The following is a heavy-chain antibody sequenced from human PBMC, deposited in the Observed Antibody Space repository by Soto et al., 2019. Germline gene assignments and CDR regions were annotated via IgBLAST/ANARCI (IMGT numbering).Heavy chain of an antibody. CDR1: GYTFTSYG. CDR3: ATRSPAFDY. CDR2: ISTSKGNT. V-gene: IGHV1-18*01. J-gene: IGHJ4*02. Sequence: QVQLVQSGPEVKKPGASVKVSCKTSGYTFTSYGIAWVRQAPGQGLEWMGWISTSKGNTNYAQKFQGRVTMTTDTSTSTGYMELRSLRSDDTAVYYCATRSPAFDYWGQGTRVTVSS.